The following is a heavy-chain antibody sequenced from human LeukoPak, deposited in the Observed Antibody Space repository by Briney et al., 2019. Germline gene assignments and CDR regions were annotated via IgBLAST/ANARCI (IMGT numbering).Heavy chain of an antibody. J-gene: IGHJ4*02. CDR1: GFTFSGSA. CDR2: IRSKANSYAT. V-gene: IGHV3-73*01. CDR3: TRDMITYGGVIPNY. Sequence: GGSLRLSCAASGFTFSGSAMQWVRQASGKGLEWVGRIRSKANSYATAYAASVKGRFTISRDDSKNTAYLQMNSLKTEDTAVHYCTRDMITYGGVIPNYWGQGTLVTVSS. D-gene: IGHD3-16*02.